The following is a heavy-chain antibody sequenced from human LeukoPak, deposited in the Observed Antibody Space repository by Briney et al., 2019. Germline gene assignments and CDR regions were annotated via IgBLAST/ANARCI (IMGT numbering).Heavy chain of an antibody. CDR2: IYYTGST. CDR1: GGSTTSYY. J-gene: IGHJ6*03. CDR3: ARMRQQPYYYYHYMDV. Sequence: PSQTLSPTCTVSGGSTTSYYWSWIRHPPGKGLEWIGYIYYTGSTTYNPSLKSRVAISVDTSKNQFSLNLSSVTAADTAVYYCARMRQQPYYYYHYMDVWGKGTTVTVSS. V-gene: IGHV4-59*01. D-gene: IGHD6-13*01.